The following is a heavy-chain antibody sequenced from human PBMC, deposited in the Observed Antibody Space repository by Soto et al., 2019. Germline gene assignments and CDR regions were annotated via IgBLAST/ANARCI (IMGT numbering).Heavy chain of an antibody. CDR3: ARVHTSFYDILTGYYYYFDY. CDR2: INPNSGGT. CDR1: GYTFSSYG. V-gene: IGHV1-2*02. J-gene: IGHJ4*02. Sequence: ASVKVSCKASGYTFSSYGITWVRQAPGQGLEWMGWINPNSGGTNYAQKFQGRVTMTRDTSISTAYMELSRLRSDDTAVYYCARVHTSFYDILTGYYYYFDYWGQGTLVNVSS. D-gene: IGHD3-9*01.